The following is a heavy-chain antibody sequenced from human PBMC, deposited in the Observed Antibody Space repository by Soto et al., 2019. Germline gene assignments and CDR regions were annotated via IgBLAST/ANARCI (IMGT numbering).Heavy chain of an antibody. CDR3: ARETGTQSESGWYTRWFDP. CDR2: TYYRSKWKT. J-gene: IGHJ5*02. CDR1: GDSVSSNSAA. Sequence: PSQTLSLTCAISGDSVSSNSAAWNWIRQSPSRGLEWLGRTYYRSKWKTDYAVSVKSRITISPDTSKNQFSLQLKYVTTEDTAVYFCARETGTQSESGWYTRWFDPWGQGTRVTVSS. V-gene: IGHV6-1*01. D-gene: IGHD6-19*01.